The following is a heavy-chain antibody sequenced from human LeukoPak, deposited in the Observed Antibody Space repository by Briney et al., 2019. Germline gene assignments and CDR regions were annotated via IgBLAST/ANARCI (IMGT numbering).Heavy chain of an antibody. CDR1: GFTFSSYA. J-gene: IGHJ5*02. Sequence: GGSLRLSCAASGFTFSSYAMHWVRQAPGKGLERVAVISYDGSNKYYADSVKGRFTISRDNSKNTLYLQMNSLRAEDTAIYYCAKDAHDYSNYGWFDLWGQGTLVTVSS. V-gene: IGHV3-30-3*02. CDR2: ISYDGSNK. CDR3: AKDAHDYSNYGWFDL. D-gene: IGHD4-11*01.